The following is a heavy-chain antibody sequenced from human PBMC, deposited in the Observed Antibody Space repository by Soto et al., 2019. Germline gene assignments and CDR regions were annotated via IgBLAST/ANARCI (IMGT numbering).Heavy chain of an antibody. CDR1: GGSISSYY. Sequence: SETLSLTCTVSGGSISSYYWSWIRQPPGKGLEWIGYIYYSGSTNYNPSLKSRVTISVDTSKNQFSLKLSSVTAADTAVYYCARDSYDSSGYGMDVWGQGTTVTAP. CDR2: IYYSGST. CDR3: ARDSYDSSGYGMDV. V-gene: IGHV4-59*01. J-gene: IGHJ6*02. D-gene: IGHD3-22*01.